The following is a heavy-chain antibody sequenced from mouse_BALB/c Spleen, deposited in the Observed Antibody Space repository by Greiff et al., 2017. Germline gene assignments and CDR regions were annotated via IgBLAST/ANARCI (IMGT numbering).Heavy chain of an antibody. CDR2: IYPGDGDT. V-gene: IGHV1-82*01. CDR1: GYAFSSSW. J-gene: IGHJ4*01. Sequence: QVQLKQSGPELVKPGASVKISCKASGYAFSSSWMNWVKQRPGQGLEWIGRIYPGDGDTNYNGKFKGKATLTADKSSSTAYMQLSSLTSVDAAVYFCARQGGYVYYAMDYWGQGTSVTVSS. D-gene: IGHD2-14*01. CDR3: ARQGGYVYYAMDY.